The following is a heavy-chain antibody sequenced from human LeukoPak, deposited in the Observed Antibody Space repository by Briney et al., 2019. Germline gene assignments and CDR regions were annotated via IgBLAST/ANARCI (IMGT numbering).Heavy chain of an antibody. CDR2: ISAYNGNT. CDR1: GYTFTSYG. CDR3: AREGTDFWSGYYVPPSFLTGYLFDY. D-gene: IGHD3-3*01. Sequence: ASVKVSCKASGYTFTSYGISWVRQAPGQGLERMGWISAYNGNTNYAQKLQGRVTMTTDTSTSTAYMELRSLRSDDTAVYYCAREGTDFWSGYYVPPSFLTGYLFDYWGQGTLVTVSS. J-gene: IGHJ4*02. V-gene: IGHV1-18*01.